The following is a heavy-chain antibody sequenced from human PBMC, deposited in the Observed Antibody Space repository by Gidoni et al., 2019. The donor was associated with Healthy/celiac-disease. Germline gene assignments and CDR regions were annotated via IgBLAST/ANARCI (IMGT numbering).Heavy chain of an antibody. Sequence: EVQLVESGGGLVQPGGSLRLSCAASGFTVSSNYMSWVRQAPGKGLEWVSVIYSGGSTYYADSVKGRFTISRDNSKNTLYLQMNSLRAEDTAVYYCARETKGGSYYYYYGMDVWGQGTTVTVSS. J-gene: IGHJ6*02. CDR3: ARETKGGSYYYYYGMDV. V-gene: IGHV3-66*02. D-gene: IGHD1-26*01. CDR2: IYSGGST. CDR1: GFTVSSNY.